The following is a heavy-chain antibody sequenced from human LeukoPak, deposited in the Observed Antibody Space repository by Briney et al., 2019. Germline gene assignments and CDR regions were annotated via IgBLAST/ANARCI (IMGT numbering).Heavy chain of an antibody. J-gene: IGHJ6*02. CDR1: GYPFSSYW. V-gene: IGHV3-30*02. CDR2: IRYDGSNK. Sequence: GGSLRLSCAGSGYPFSSYWMHWVRQAPGKGLEWVAFIRYDGSNKYYADSVKGRFTISRDNSKNTLYLQMNSLRAEDTAVYYCRGIVVVPAAIPPPDYYYYGMDVWGQGTTVTVSS. CDR3: RGIVVVPAAIPPPDYYYYGMDV. D-gene: IGHD2-2*01.